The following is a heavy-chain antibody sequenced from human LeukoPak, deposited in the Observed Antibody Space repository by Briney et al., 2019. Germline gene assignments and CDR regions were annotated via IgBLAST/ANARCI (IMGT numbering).Heavy chain of an antibody. Sequence: GGSLRFSCAASGFTFSSYSMNWVRQAPGKGLEWVSYISSSSTIYYADSVKGRFTISRDNAKNSLYLQMNRLRAEDTAVYYCARDWTPSLDAFDIWGQGTMVTVSS. CDR2: ISSSSTI. J-gene: IGHJ3*02. CDR3: ARDWTPSLDAFDI. D-gene: IGHD3/OR15-3a*01. CDR1: GFTFSSYS. V-gene: IGHV3-48*04.